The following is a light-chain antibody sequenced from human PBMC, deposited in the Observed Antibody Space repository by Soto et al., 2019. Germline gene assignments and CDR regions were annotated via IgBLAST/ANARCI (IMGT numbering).Light chain of an antibody. CDR3: AAWDDSLNGPV. CDR2: GND. J-gene: IGLJ3*02. Sequence: QSVLTQPPSASGTPGQRVAISCSGSGSNIGSHTVNWYQQLPGTAPKLLIYGNDQRPSGVPDRFSGSKSGTSASLAISGLQSEDEVDYYCAAWDDSLNGPVFGGGTKLTVL. CDR1: GSNIGSHT. V-gene: IGLV1-44*01.